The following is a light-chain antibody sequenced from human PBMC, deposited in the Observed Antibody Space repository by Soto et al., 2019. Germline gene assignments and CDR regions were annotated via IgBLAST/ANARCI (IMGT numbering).Light chain of an antibody. CDR2: GDT. CDR1: SSNIGADYD. Sequence: QSVLTQPPSVSGAPGQRVTISCTGSSSNIGADYDVHWYQQLPGTAPKLLIFGDTNRPSGVPDRFSGSKSGTSASLAITGLQADDEADYYCQSSDSSLSGSVFGGGTKVTVL. V-gene: IGLV1-40*01. CDR3: QSSDSSLSGSV. J-gene: IGLJ2*01.